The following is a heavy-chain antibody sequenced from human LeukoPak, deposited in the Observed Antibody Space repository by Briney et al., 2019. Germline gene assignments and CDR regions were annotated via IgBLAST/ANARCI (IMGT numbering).Heavy chain of an antibody. V-gene: IGHV3-48*01. D-gene: IGHD3-16*01. CDR1: GFTFSNYS. Sequence: PGGSLPLSCVGSGFTFSNYSMNCVRQAPGKGLEWVSYISSSRTCKYYAASVKGRFTISRDSAKNSLYLQMNTLRVEDTAVYYCARSWGAAYYYYMDVWGKGTTVTVSS. J-gene: IGHJ6*03. CDR2: ISSSRTCK. CDR3: ARSWGAAYYYYMDV.